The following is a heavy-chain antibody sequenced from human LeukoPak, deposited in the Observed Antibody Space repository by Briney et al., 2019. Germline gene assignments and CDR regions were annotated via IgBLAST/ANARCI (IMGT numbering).Heavy chain of an antibody. V-gene: IGHV5-51*01. CDR3: LWYSRDDYHDAFDI. J-gene: IGHJ3*02. CDR1: GYIITTYW. Sequence: GESLKISCSGSGYIITTYWCSWVRRMPAKDVEGGGVIYPGDSETRYSPSYQAQVTISANKTISTAYLQWSNLQASETAINYVLWYSRDDYHDAFDIWGQGTMVTVSS. CDR2: IYPGDSET. D-gene: IGHD5-24*01.